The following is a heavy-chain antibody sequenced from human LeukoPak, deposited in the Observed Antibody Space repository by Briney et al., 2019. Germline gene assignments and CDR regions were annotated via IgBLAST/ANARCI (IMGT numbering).Heavy chain of an antibody. V-gene: IGHV3-7*01. J-gene: IGHJ6*04. D-gene: IGHD2-2*01. CDR2: INEDGSVQ. CDR3: VGQLLRAV. Sequence: GGSLRLSCAASGFPFSSYWISWVRQPPGKGLEWVANINEDGSVQDYVDAVKGRFTISRDNAKNSLYLEINRLRVDDTAVYYCVGQLLRAVWGKGTTVTVSS. CDR1: GFPFSSYW.